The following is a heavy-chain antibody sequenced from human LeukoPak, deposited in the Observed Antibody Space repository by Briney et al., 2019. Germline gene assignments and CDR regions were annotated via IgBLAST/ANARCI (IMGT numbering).Heavy chain of an antibody. CDR2: ISAYNGIT. D-gene: IGHD6-13*01. CDR3: ARSRSIAAAADY. Sequence: ASAKVSCKASGYTFISYGISWVRQAPGQGLEWMGWISAYNGITNYVQKLQGRVTMTTDTSTSTAYMELRSLRSDDTAVYYRARSRSIAAAADYWGQGTLVIVSS. J-gene: IGHJ4*02. CDR1: GYTFISYG. V-gene: IGHV1-18*01.